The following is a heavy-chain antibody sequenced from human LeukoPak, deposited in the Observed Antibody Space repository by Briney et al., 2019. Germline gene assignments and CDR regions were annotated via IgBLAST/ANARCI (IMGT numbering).Heavy chain of an antibody. J-gene: IGHJ2*01. CDR2: ISSSSSHI. Sequence: PGGSLRLSCAASGFTFSSYTMNWVRQAPGKGLEWVSSISSSSSHIYYGDSLKGRFTISRDNAKNSLYLQMNSLRAEDTAVYYCARDPSCLWGSWYSWHFDLWGRGTLVTVSS. CDR3: ARDPSCLWGSWYSWHFDL. CDR1: GFTFSSYT. D-gene: IGHD3-16*01. V-gene: IGHV3-21*01.